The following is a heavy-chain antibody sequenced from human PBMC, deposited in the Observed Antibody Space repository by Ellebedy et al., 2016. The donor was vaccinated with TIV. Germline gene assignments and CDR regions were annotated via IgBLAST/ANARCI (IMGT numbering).Heavy chain of an antibody. V-gene: IGHV3-7*03. D-gene: IGHD1-14*01. J-gene: IGHJ5*02. Sequence: GESLKISCTVSGFIFSDYSISWVRRAPGKGLEWMANMKPDGSELYYVDSVQGRFTISRDNARNSLYLQLNSLRAEDTAVNYSAKDTASGYKNDSPWFDPWGQGTLVTVSS. CDR1: GFIFSDYS. CDR2: MKPDGSEL. CDR3: AKDTASGYKNDSPWFDP.